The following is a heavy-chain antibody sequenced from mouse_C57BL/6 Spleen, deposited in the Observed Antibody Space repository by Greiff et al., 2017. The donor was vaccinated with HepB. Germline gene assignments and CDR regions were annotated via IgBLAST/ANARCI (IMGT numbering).Heavy chain of an antibody. CDR1: GYTFTSYW. V-gene: IGHV1-64*01. CDR3: ASPVTTVVATDAMDY. D-gene: IGHD1-1*01. CDR2: IHPNSGST. J-gene: IGHJ4*01. Sequence: VKLQESGAELVKPGASVKLSCKASGYTFTSYWMHWVKQRPGQGLEWIGMIHPNSGSTNYNEKFKSKATLTVDKSSSTAYMQLSSLTSEDSAVYYCASPVTTVVATDAMDYWGQGTSVTVSS.